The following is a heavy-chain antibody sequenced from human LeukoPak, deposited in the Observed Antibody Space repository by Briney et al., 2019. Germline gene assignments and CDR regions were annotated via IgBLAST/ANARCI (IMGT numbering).Heavy chain of an antibody. J-gene: IGHJ6*03. Sequence: PSETLSLTCTVSGGSISSGDYYWSWIRQPPGKGLEWIGYIYYSGSTYYNPSLKSRVTISVDTSKNQFSLKLSSVTAADTAVYYCAGSTGTTFFSLYYYYYMDVWGKGTTVTVSS. CDR2: IYYSGST. V-gene: IGHV4-30-4*01. CDR3: AGSTGTTFFSLYYYYYMDV. CDR1: GGSISSGDYY. D-gene: IGHD1-7*01.